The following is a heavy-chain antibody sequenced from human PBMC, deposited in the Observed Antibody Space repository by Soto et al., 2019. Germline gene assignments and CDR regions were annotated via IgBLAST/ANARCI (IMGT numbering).Heavy chain of an antibody. D-gene: IGHD3-3*01. CDR1: GESFSGYY. CDR3: AKGGRFTEARYYFLDV. CDR2: INDSGST. V-gene: IGHV4-34*01. Sequence: QVQLQQRGAGLLKPSETLSLTCVVDGESFSGYYWTWIRQPPGKGLEWIGEINDSGSTNHKPSLKSRVTMSIDTAKNQFSLNLRSVTAADTGVYYCAKGGRFTEARYYFLDVWGNGTTVTVSS. J-gene: IGHJ6*03.